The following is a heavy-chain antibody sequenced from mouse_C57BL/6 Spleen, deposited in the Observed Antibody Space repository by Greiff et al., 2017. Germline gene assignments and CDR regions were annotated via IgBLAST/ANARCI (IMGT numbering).Heavy chain of an antibody. J-gene: IGHJ3*01. CDR1: GYTFTSYW. V-gene: IGHV1-7*01. Sequence: QVQLQQSGAELVKPGASVKLSCKASGYTFTSYWMHWVKQRPGQGLEWIGWINPGSGYTKYNQKFKGKATLTADKSSSTAYMQLSSLPYEDAAVYYCARCRSRGSSDAGFAYWGKGTMVTVSA. CDR3: ARCRSRGSSDAGFAY. CDR2: INPGSGYT. D-gene: IGHD1-1*01.